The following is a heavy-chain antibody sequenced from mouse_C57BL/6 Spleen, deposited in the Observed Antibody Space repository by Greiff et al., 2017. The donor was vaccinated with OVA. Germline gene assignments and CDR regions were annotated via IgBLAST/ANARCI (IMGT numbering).Heavy chain of an antibody. D-gene: IGHD1-1*01. CDR3: AREGYYYGSRYFDV. V-gene: IGHV5-4*01. CDR2: ISDGGSYT. Sequence: EVNVVESGGGLVKPGGSLKLSCAASGFTFSSCAMSWVRQTPEKRLEWVATISDGGSYTYYPDNVKGRFTISRDNAKNNLYLQMSHLKSEDTAMYYCAREGYYYGSRYFDVWGTGTTVTVSS. CDR1: GFTFSSCA. J-gene: IGHJ1*03.